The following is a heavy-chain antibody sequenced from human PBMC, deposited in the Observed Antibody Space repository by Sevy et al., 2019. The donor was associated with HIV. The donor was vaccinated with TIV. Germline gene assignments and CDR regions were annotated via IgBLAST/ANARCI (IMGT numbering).Heavy chain of an antibody. CDR2: INPNSGGT. CDR1: GYTFTDYF. J-gene: IGHJ3*02. CDR3: ASLSGYYYDSSRYYNTDAFDI. V-gene: IGHV1-2*02. D-gene: IGHD3-22*01. Sequence: ASVKVSCKASGYTFTDYFMHWVRQAPGQGLEWMGWINPNSGGTNYAQRFRGRVTMTRDTSISTAYMELSRLRSHDTAVYYCASLSGYYYDSSRYYNTDAFDIWGQGTMVTVSS.